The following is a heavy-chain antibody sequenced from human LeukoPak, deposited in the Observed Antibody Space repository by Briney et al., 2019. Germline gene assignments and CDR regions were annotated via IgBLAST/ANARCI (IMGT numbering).Heavy chain of an antibody. D-gene: IGHD1-26*01. CDR1: GASLSSYY. CDR2: ISDTGKT. CDR3: ATGYYEPFGI. V-gene: IGHV4-59*01. J-gene: IGHJ4*02. Sequence: PSETLSLTCNVSGASLSSYYWDWLRQAPGKGLEWIGYISDTGKTDSNPSLKSRVTISLDTSKNRFSLRLRSVTAADSAIYFCATGYYEPFGIWGPGIMVSVSS.